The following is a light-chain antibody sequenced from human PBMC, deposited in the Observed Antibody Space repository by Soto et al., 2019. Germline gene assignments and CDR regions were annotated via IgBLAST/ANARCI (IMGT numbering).Light chain of an antibody. CDR3: QQSYSLPLT. J-gene: IGKJ3*01. V-gene: IGKV1-39*01. Sequence: DIQMTQSPSSLSASVGDRVAITCRSSQSISDYLNWYQQKPGKALKLVIYGASNLQSGVPPRFSGSGSGSEFTLTISGLQHDDFAIYFCQQSYSLPLTCGPGTKVDV. CDR1: QSISDY. CDR2: GAS.